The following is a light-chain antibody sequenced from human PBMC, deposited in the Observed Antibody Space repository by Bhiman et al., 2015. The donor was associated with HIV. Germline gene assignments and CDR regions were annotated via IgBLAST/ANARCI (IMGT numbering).Light chain of an antibody. CDR1: NIGTKS. Sequence: GPGKTARITCGGNNIGTKSVHWYQQKPGQAPVLVIYYDSDRPSGIPERFSGSNSGNTATLTISRVEAGDEADYYCQVWDSSSDHRVFGGGTKLTVL. CDR2: YDS. CDR3: QVWDSSSDHRV. J-gene: IGLJ3*02. V-gene: IGLV3-21*04.